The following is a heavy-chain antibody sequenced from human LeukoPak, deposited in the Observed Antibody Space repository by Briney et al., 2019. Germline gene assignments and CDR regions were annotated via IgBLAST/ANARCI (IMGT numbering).Heavy chain of an antibody. CDR2: IRYDGSSK. D-gene: IGHD6-13*01. CDR3: ARLYSSSWHFDY. J-gene: IGHJ4*02. Sequence: GGSLRLSCVASGFSFSTYWMSWVRQAPGKGLEWVAFIRYDGSSKFYADSVKARFTISRDNAKNSLYLQMNSLRAEDTAVYYCARLYSSSWHFDYWGQGTLVTVSS. V-gene: IGHV3-33*08. CDR1: GFSFSTYW.